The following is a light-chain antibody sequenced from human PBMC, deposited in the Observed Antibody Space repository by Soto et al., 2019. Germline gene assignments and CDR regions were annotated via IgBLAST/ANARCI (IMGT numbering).Light chain of an antibody. Sequence: QSVLTQPASVSGSPGQSITISRPGTSSDVGGYNYVSWYQQHPGTAPKLMIYEVSNRPSGVSNRFSGSKSGNTASLTISGLQAEHEAVYYCSSYTSGSTLVFGTGTNATVL. V-gene: IGLV2-14*01. CDR3: SSYTSGSTLV. CDR1: SSDVGGYNY. J-gene: IGLJ1*01. CDR2: EVS.